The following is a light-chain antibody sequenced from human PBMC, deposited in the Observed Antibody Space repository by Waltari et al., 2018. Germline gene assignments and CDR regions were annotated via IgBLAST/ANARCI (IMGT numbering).Light chain of an antibody. J-gene: IGKJ4*01. CDR3: QELNTYPQSLT. CDR2: AAS. V-gene: IGKV1-5*01. CDR1: QSIVVW. Sequence: DIQVTQSPSTLSASVGDRVTITCRASQSIVVWLAWYQQKPGKAPKLLIYAASTLQSGVPSRFSGSGSGTEFTLTISSLQPEDFATYYCQELNTYPQSLTFGGGTKVEI.